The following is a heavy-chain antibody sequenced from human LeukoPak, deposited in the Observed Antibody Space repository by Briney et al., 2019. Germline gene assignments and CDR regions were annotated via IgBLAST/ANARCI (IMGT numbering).Heavy chain of an antibody. Sequence: PSETLSLTCTVSGGSISSSSYYWGWLRQPPGKGLEWIGSIYYSGSTYYNTSLKSRVTISVDTSKNQLSLKLSSVTAADTAVYYCARGHSGHYYDSSGYFDYWGQGTLVTVSS. CDR1: GGSISSSSYY. CDR3: ARGHSGHYYDSSGYFDY. V-gene: IGHV4-39*07. J-gene: IGHJ4*02. D-gene: IGHD3-22*01. CDR2: IYYSGST.